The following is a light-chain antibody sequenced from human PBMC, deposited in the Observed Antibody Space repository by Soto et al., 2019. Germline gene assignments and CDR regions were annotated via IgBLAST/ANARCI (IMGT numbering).Light chain of an antibody. CDR3: SSYTSSSTLYV. V-gene: IGLV2-14*01. CDR2: DVS. CDR1: SSDVGGYNY. Sequence: QSVLTQPASVSGSPGQSITISCTGTSSDVGGYNYVSWYKQHPGKAPKLMIYDVSNRHSGVSKRFSGSKSGNTAYLTISGLQAEAEADYDCSSYTSSSTLYVFGNGTKLTVL. J-gene: IGLJ1*01.